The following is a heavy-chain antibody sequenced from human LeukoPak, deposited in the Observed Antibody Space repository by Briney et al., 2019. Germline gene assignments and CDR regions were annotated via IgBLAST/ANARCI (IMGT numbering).Heavy chain of an antibody. CDR1: GFTFSSYA. Sequence: PGGSLRLSCAASGFTFSSYAMTWVRQAPDKGLEWVSAISGSDGSTYYADSVKGRFTISRDDSQNTLYLQMNSLSAEDTAVYYCAKVKTSGGVNCYALDYWGQGTLVTVSS. J-gene: IGHJ4*02. D-gene: IGHD2-8*02. CDR3: AKVKTSGGVNCYALDY. V-gene: IGHV3-23*01. CDR2: ISGSDGST.